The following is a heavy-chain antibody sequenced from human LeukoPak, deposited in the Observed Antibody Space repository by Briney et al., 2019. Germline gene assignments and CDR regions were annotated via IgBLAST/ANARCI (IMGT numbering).Heavy chain of an antibody. Sequence: SETLSLTCSVSGGSIRGYYWRWIRQHPGKGLVWIVYIYYSGTTIYYPSLKRRLPISLDTSKNQISLNLSSVTAADTDVYYCARNETHFYGSGSSNWFDPWGQGILVTVPS. CDR3: ARNETHFYGSGSSNWFDP. J-gene: IGHJ5*02. CDR2: IYYSGTT. CDR1: GGSIRGYY. D-gene: IGHD3-10*01. V-gene: IGHV4-59*08.